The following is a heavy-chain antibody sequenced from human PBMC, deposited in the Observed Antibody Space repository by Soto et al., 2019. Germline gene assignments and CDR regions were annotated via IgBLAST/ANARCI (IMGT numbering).Heavy chain of an antibody. D-gene: IGHD3-22*01. CDR1: GFTFSSYS. V-gene: IGHV3-48*02. J-gene: IGHJ3*02. CDR3: ARAYYYDSSGYYFGPPDAFDI. Sequence: PGGSLRLSCAASGFTFSSYSMNWVRQAPGKGLEWVSYISSSSSTIYYADSVKGRFTISRDNAKNSLYLQMNSLRDEDTAVYYSARAYYYDSSGYYFGPPDAFDIWGQGTMVTVS. CDR2: ISSSSSTI.